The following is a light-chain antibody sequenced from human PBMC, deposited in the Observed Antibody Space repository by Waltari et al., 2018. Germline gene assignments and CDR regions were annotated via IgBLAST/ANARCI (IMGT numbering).Light chain of an antibody. CDR3: QQYSSFST. CDR1: QSVGTW. J-gene: IGKJ2*01. V-gene: IGKV1-5*03. Sequence: DIQMTQSPSTLSASVGDRVTISCRASQSVGTWLAWYQQKPGKAPKLLIYMASSLESGVPSRFSGSGSGTEFTLTISSLQPDDFATYSCQQYSSFSTFGQGTEVDI. CDR2: MAS.